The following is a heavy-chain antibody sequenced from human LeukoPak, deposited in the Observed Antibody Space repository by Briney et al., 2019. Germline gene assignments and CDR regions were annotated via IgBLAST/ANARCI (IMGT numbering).Heavy chain of an antibody. V-gene: IGHV3-21*01. Sequence: PGGSLRLSCAASGFTFRNYAMNWVRQAPGKGLEWVSSITSSSAYIYDADSVKGRFTISRDNAKNSLYLQMNSLRAEDTAVCYCARDPVGAHVRRAFDIWGQGTMVTVSS. CDR1: GFTFRNYA. CDR2: ITSSSAYI. CDR3: ARDPVGAHVRRAFDI. J-gene: IGHJ3*02. D-gene: IGHD1-26*01.